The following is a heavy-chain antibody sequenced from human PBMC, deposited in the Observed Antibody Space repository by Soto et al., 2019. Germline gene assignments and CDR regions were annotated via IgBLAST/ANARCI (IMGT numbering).Heavy chain of an antibody. CDR3: ARGPLEYSSSTPLDYGMDV. CDR1: GGSFSGYY. D-gene: IGHD6-6*01. CDR2: INHSGST. V-gene: IGHV4-34*01. Sequence: SATLSLTCAVYGGSFSGYYWSWIRQPPGKGLEWSGEINHSGSTNYNPSLKSRVTISVDTSKNQFSLKLSSVTAADTAVYSCARGPLEYSSSTPLDYGMDVWGQGTTVTVSS. J-gene: IGHJ6*02.